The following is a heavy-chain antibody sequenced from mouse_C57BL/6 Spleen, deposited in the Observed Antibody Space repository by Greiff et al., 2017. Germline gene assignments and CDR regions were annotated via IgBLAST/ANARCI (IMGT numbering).Heavy chain of an antibody. D-gene: IGHD3-1*01. J-gene: IGHJ4*01. CDR3: ARRAGAMDY. CDR1: GYPFTSYR. V-gene: IGHV1-55*01. CDR2: IYPGSGST. Sequence: QVKLKQPGAELVKPGASVKMSCKASGYPFTSYRLTWMKQRPGQGLEWIGDIYPGSGSTNYNEKLKSKATLTVDTSASTAYRQLSSLTSEDSAVYYCARRAGAMDYWGQGTSVTVSS.